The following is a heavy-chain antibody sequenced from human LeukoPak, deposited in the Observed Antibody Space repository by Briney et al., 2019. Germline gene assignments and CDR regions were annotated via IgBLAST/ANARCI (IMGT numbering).Heavy chain of an antibody. CDR1: GGSISSGGYS. V-gene: IGHV4-30-2*01. CDR3: ARAGGSSWYLDAFDI. D-gene: IGHD6-13*01. Sequence: PSQTLSLTCAVSGGSISSGGYSWSWIRQPPGTGLEWIGYIYHSGSTYYNPSLKSRVTISVDRSKNQFSLKLSSVTAADTAVYYCARAGGSSWYLDAFDIWGQGTMVTVSS. CDR2: IYHSGST. J-gene: IGHJ3*02.